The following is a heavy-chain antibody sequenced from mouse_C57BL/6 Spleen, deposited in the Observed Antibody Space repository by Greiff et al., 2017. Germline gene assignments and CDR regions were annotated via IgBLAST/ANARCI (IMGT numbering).Heavy chain of an antibody. D-gene: IGHD3-1*01. J-gene: IGHJ2*01. CDR3: TRPGPWGY. Sequence: QVQLQQSGAELVRPGASVTLSCKASGYTFTVYEMHWVKQTPVHGLEWIGAIDPETGGTAYNQKFKGKAILTADKSSSTAYLELRSLTSEDSAVYYCTRPGPWGYWGQGTTLTVSS. CDR1: GYTFTVYE. CDR2: IDPETGGT. V-gene: IGHV1-15*01.